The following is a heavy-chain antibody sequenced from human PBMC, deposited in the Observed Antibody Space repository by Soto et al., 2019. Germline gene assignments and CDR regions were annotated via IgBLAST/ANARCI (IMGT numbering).Heavy chain of an antibody. J-gene: IGHJ6*04. CDR2: IYPGDSDT. Sequence: GESLKISCKGSGYSFTSYWIGWVRQMPGKGLEWMGIIYPGDSDTRYSPSFQGQVTISADKSISTAYLQWSSLKASDTAMYYYARRKKQRDYYDAMDVWGKGTTVTVSS. V-gene: IGHV5-51*01. CDR3: ARRKKQRDYYDAMDV. D-gene: IGHD6-25*01. CDR1: GYSFTSYW.